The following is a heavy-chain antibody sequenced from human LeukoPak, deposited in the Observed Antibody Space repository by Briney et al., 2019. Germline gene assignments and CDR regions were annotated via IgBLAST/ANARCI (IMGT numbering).Heavy chain of an antibody. D-gene: IGHD3-3*01. V-gene: IGHV4-34*01. CDR1: GGSFSGYY. Sequence: SGTPSLTCAVYGGSFSGYYWSWIRQPPGKGLEWIGEINHSGSTNYNPSLKSRVTISVDTSKNQFSLKLSSVTAADTAVYYCARGVSYDFWSGYTDAFDIWGQGTMVTVSS. CDR3: ARGVSYDFWSGYTDAFDI. J-gene: IGHJ3*02. CDR2: INHSGST.